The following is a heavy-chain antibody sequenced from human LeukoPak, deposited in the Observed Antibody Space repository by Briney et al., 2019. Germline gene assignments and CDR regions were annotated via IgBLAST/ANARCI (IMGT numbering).Heavy chain of an antibody. V-gene: IGHV1-69*04. CDR2: IIPILGVA. CDR3: ARKGRGFDSPVDY. Sequence: GASVKVSCKASGGTFSSYAISWVRQAPGQGLEWMGRIIPILGVANYAQKFQGRVTITADKSTSTAYMELSSLRSEDTAVYYCARKGRGFDSPVDYWGQGTLVTVSS. D-gene: IGHD5-12*01. CDR1: GGTFSSYA. J-gene: IGHJ4*02.